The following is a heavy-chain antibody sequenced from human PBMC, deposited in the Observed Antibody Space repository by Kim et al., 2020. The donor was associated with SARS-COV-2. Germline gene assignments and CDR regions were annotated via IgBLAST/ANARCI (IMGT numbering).Heavy chain of an antibody. Sequence: GGSLRLSCSASEFTFSTYAMSWVRQAPGKGPEWVSTISGSGRTTYYADSVKGRFTISKDNSENTLYLQMNNLRAEDTAIYSCAKDPFSSGWYAGGYFDLWGRGTPVTVSS. CDR2: ISGSGRTT. D-gene: IGHD6-19*01. CDR1: EFTFSTYA. CDR3: AKDPFSSGWYAGGYFDL. V-gene: IGHV3-23*01. J-gene: IGHJ2*01.